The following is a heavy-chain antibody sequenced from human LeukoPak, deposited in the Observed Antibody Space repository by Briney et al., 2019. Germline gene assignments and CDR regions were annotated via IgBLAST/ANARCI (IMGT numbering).Heavy chain of an antibody. J-gene: IGHJ6*02. D-gene: IGHD3-3*01. Sequence: GSSVKVSCKASGGTFSSYAISWVRQAPGQGLEWMGRIIPMLGIANYAQKFQGRVTITADKSTSTAYMELSSLRSEDTAVYYCARDSPRADFWSRHYYYGMDVWGQGTTVTVSS. CDR1: GGTFSSYA. CDR2: IIPMLGIA. CDR3: ARDSPRADFWSRHYYYGMDV. V-gene: IGHV1-69*04.